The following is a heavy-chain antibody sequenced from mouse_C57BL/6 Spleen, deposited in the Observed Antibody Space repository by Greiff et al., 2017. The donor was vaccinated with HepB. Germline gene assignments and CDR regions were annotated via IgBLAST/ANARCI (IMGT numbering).Heavy chain of an antibody. J-gene: IGHJ4*01. D-gene: IGHD4-1*01. Sequence: QVQLKQSGPELVKPGASVKISCKASGYAFSSSWMNWVKQRPGKGLEWIGRIYPGDGDTNYNGKFKGKATLTADKSSSTAYMQLSSLTSEDSAVYFCARSPSNCAKGIPYYYAMDYWGQGTSVTVSS. CDR3: ARSPSNCAKGIPYYYAMDY. V-gene: IGHV1-82*01. CDR2: IYPGDGDT. CDR1: GYAFSSSW.